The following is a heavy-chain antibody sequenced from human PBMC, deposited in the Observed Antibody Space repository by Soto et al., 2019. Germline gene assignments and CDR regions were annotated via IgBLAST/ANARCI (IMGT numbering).Heavy chain of an antibody. V-gene: IGHV1-8*01. CDR3: ARAVPRSAYYY. CDR2: MNPNTGKS. CDR1: GYSFRTYD. J-gene: IGHJ6*01. Sequence: VSGKVWSSASGYSFRTYDIGWVRQATGKGLEWMGLMNPNTGKSGYAQKFKGRVTMTSDTSIRTAYMELTSLRSEETAGYYCARAVPRSAYYY. D-gene: IGHD2-2*01.